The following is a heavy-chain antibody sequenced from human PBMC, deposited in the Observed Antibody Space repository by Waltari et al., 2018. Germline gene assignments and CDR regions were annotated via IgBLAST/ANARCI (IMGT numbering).Heavy chain of an antibody. D-gene: IGHD3-22*01. Sequence: EVQLLESGGGLVQPGGSLRLSCAASGFTCSSYAMSWVRQAPGKGLDWVSAISGSGGITHYADSVKGRFTISRDNSKNTLYLQMNSLRAEDTAVYYCAKEGLYYYESSEDAFDIWGQGTMVTVSS. CDR1: GFTCSSYA. CDR2: ISGSGGIT. CDR3: AKEGLYYYESSEDAFDI. J-gene: IGHJ3*02. V-gene: IGHV3-23*01.